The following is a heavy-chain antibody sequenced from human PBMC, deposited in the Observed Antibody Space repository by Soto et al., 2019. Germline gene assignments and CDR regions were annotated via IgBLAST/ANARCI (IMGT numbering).Heavy chain of an antibody. CDR3: AGGEEGSYSNYYYGMDV. CDR2: ISAYNGNT. Sequence: ASVKVSCKASGYTFTSYGISWVRQAPGQGLEWMGWISAYNGNTSYAQKLQGRVTMTTDTSTSTAYMELRGLRSDETAVYYCAGGEEGSYSNYYYGMDVWGQGTTVTVSS. D-gene: IGHD1-26*01. J-gene: IGHJ6*02. V-gene: IGHV1-18*04. CDR1: GYTFTSYG.